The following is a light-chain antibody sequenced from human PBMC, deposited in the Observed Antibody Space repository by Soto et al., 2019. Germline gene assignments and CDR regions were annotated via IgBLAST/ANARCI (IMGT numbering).Light chain of an antibody. J-gene: IGKJ1*01. V-gene: IGKV1-5*01. CDR2: DAS. CDR1: QSISSW. Sequence: DIQMTQSPSTLSASVGDRVTITCRASQSISSWLAWYQQKPGKAPKLLIYDASSLESGVPSRFSGSGSGTEFTLTISSLQPDDFATYYCQQYSTVWAFGQGTKVDIK. CDR3: QQYSTVWA.